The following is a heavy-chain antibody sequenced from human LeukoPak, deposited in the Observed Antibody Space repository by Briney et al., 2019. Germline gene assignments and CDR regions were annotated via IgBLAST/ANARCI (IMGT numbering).Heavy chain of an antibody. Sequence: QPGGSLRLSCAASGFTFSSYWMSWVRQAPGKGLEWVSVLYSDGRTYYADSVKGRFTISRDTSKNTLYLQVNSLRAKDTAVYYCARGGGYYPIDYWGQGTLVTVSS. V-gene: IGHV3-53*01. CDR2: LYSDGRT. CDR1: GFTFSSYW. CDR3: ARGGGYYPIDY. D-gene: IGHD2-15*01. J-gene: IGHJ4*02.